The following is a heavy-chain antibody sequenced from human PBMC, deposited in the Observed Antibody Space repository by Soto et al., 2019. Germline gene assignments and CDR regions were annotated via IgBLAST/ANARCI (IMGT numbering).Heavy chain of an antibody. D-gene: IGHD2-15*01. Sequence: PGGSLRLSCAASGFTFSSYAMSWVRQAPGKGLEWVSVIYNSGGTYYADSVKGRFTISRDNSKNTLYLQMNSLRADDTAMYYCARDLGGYLDYWGQGTVVTVSS. CDR2: IYNSGGT. J-gene: IGHJ4*02. CDR3: ARDLGGYLDY. V-gene: IGHV3-53*01. CDR1: GFTFSSYA.